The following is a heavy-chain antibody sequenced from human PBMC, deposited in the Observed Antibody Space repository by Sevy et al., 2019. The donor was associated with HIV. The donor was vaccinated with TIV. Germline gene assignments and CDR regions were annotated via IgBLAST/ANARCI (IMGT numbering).Heavy chain of an antibody. V-gene: IGHV3-11*01. CDR3: ARDHVKDGDLGDYYYYAMDV. J-gene: IGHJ6*02. Sequence: GGSLRLSCAASGFTFSDYYMSWIRQAPWKGLEWLSYISGSDNTIYYADSVKGRFTISRDNAKNSLYLQMNSLRAEDTAVYYCARDHVKDGDLGDYYYYAMDVWGQGTTVTVSS. D-gene: IGHD4-17*01. CDR1: GFTFSDYY. CDR2: ISGSDNTI.